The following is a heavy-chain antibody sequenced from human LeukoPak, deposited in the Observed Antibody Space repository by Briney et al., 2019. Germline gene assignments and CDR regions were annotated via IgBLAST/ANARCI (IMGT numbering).Heavy chain of an antibody. J-gene: IGHJ4*02. CDR3: ARVRGRGWDFFDY. CDR2: INPNSGDT. Sequence: ASVKVSCKASGYTFTDYYMHWVRQAPGQGLEWMGWINPNSGDTNYAQKFQGRVTMTRDTSITTAFMELSRLRSDHTAVYYCARVRGRGWDFFDYWGQGALFTVSS. V-gene: IGHV1-2*02. CDR1: GYTFTDYY. D-gene: IGHD6-19*01.